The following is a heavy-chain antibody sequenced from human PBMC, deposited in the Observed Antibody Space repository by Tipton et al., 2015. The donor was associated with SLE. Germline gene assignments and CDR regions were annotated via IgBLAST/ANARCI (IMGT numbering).Heavy chain of an antibody. CDR1: GFSFSDYY. CDR2: ISSSGTTI. J-gene: IGHJ3*02. Sequence: SLRLSCAAFGFSFSDYYMNWIRQAPGKGLEWVSYISSSGTTIYYADSVKGRFTISRDNAKNSLYLQMNSLRAEDTAVYYCARSGYSSGWYRGRFDIWGQGTMVTVSS. CDR3: ARSGYSSGWYRGRFDI. D-gene: IGHD6-19*01. V-gene: IGHV3-11*01.